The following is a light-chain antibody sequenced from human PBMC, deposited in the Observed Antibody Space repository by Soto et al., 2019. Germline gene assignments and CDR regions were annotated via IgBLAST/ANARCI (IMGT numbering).Light chain of an antibody. Sequence: EIVMTQSPATLSVSPGERASLSCRASQSVSTNLAWYQQKPGQAPRLLIYGASTRATGIPARFSGSGSGTEFTLTISILQSEDFAVYYCQQYDDWPYTFGQGTNLEIK. CDR1: QSVSTN. J-gene: IGKJ2*01. CDR2: GAS. CDR3: QQYDDWPYT. V-gene: IGKV3-15*01.